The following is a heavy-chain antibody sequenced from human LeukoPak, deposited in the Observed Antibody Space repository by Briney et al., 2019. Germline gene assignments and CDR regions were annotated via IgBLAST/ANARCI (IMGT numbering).Heavy chain of an antibody. CDR1: GFTFSNYA. CDR3: AKGGQNYDFWRFDY. J-gene: IGHJ4*02. Sequence: GGSLRLSCAASGFTFSNYAMNWVRQAPGKGLEWVSSISGSGGSTYFAGSVKGRVTISRDNSKNTMYMQMNSLRVEDTAVYYCAKGGQNYDFWRFDYWGQGSLVSVSS. D-gene: IGHD3-3*01. CDR2: ISGSGGST. V-gene: IGHV3-23*01.